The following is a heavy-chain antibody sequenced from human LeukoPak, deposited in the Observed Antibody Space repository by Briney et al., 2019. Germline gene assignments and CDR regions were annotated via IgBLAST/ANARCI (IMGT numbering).Heavy chain of an antibody. Sequence: GGSLRLSCAASGFIFSSYAMNWVRQAPGKGLEWVSSISRGSDHIFYADSMKGRFTISRDNAKNSLYLQMNSLRAEDTAVYYCARKQWLIDYWGQGTLVTVSS. J-gene: IGHJ4*02. D-gene: IGHD6-19*01. V-gene: IGHV3-21*01. CDR2: ISRGSDHI. CDR3: ARKQWLIDY. CDR1: GFIFSSYA.